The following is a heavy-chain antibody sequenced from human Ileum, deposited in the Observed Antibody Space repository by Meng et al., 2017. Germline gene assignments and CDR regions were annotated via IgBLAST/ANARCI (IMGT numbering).Heavy chain of an antibody. D-gene: IGHD4-23*01. V-gene: IGHV1-8*01. CDR2: MNPDSGNT. CDR3: ARDYGGNSGWFDP. CDR1: GYTFTSYD. Sequence: QVQRVQSGAEVRKPGASVKVSCKASGYTFTSYDINWVRQASGQGLEWLGWMNPDSGNTGYAQKFQGRVTITRDTSRTTAYMELSSLRSEDTAVYYCARDYGGNSGWFDPWGQGTLVTVSS. J-gene: IGHJ5*02.